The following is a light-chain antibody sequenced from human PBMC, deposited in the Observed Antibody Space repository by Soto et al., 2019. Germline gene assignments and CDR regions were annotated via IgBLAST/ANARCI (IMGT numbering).Light chain of an antibody. CDR2: EAS. V-gene: IGLV2-18*02. CDR3: FSFTTTSTHV. Sequence: SALTQPPSVSGSPGQSVTISCTGTSTDFVSYNRVSWYQQPPGTAPKLIIYEASNRPSGVPDRFSGSKSGNTASLTISGLQVEDEAEYFCFSFTTTSTHVFGTGTKVTVL. J-gene: IGLJ1*01. CDR1: STDFVSYNR.